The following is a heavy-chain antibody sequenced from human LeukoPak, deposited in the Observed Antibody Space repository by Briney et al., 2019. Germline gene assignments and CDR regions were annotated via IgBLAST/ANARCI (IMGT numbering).Heavy chain of an antibody. CDR3: AKGGHDFWSGYYLDY. J-gene: IGHJ4*02. D-gene: IGHD3-3*01. CDR1: GFTFSSYA. Sequence: PGGSLRLSCGASGFTFSSYAMSWVRQAPGKGLEWVSAISGSGGSTYYADSVKGRFTISRDNSKNTLYLQMNSLRAEDTAVYYCAKGGHDFWSGYYLDYWGQGTLVTVSS. CDR2: ISGSGGST. V-gene: IGHV3-23*01.